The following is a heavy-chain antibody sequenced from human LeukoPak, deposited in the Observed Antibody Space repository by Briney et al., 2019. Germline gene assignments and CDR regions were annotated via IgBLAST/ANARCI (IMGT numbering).Heavy chain of an antibody. CDR2: ISYDGSNK. D-gene: IGHD4-17*01. Sequence: GRSLRLSCAASGFTFSSYAMHWVRQAPGKGLEWVAVISYDGSNKYYADSVKGRFTISRDNSKNTLYLQMNSLRAEDTAVYYCARAGDYGDYWGQGTLVTVSS. J-gene: IGHJ4*02. V-gene: IGHV3-30-3*01. CDR3: ARAGDYGDY. CDR1: GFTFSSYA.